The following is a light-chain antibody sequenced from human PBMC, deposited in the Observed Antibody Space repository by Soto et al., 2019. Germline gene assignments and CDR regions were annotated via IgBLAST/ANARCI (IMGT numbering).Light chain of an antibody. Sequence: QSVLTQPPSASGTPGQRVTISCSGSSSNIGQNTVNWYQQFTGTAPKVLIYSNNQRPSGVPDRFSGPKSGTSASLAISGLQSEDEADYYCASWDYSLNAYVFGIGTKVTVL. CDR3: ASWDYSLNAYV. J-gene: IGLJ1*01. V-gene: IGLV1-44*01. CDR1: SSNIGQNT. CDR2: SNN.